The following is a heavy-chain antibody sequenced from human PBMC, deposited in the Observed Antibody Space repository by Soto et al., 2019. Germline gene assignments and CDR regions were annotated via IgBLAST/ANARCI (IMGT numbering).Heavy chain of an antibody. CDR2: ISSSGATA. V-gene: IGHV3-23*01. J-gene: IGHJ4*01. D-gene: IGHD4-17*01. Sequence: GGSLRLSCAVSGLTFSNYAMSWVRQAPGKGLEWVSSISSSGATAYYVDSVKGRFTISRDNTKNTLYLQMNTLRVEDTAMYYCANVVGDSDYWGHGTLVTVSS. CDR1: GLTFSNYA. CDR3: ANVVGDSDY.